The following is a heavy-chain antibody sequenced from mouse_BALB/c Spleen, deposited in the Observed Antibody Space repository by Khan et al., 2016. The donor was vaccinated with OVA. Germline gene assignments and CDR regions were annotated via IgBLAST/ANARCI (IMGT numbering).Heavy chain of an antibody. J-gene: IGHJ3*01. V-gene: IGHV5-6*01. Sequence: EVELVESGGDLVKPGGSLKFSCAASGFTFSSFSLSWVSQTPEKRLEWVATISSVGDYTYYSDNVKGRFTISRDNAKNTLYLQRSSLKSEDTAMYYCASHLTGSFAYWGQGTLVTVSA. D-gene: IGHD4-1*01. CDR2: ISSVGDYT. CDR1: GFTFSSFS. CDR3: ASHLTGSFAY.